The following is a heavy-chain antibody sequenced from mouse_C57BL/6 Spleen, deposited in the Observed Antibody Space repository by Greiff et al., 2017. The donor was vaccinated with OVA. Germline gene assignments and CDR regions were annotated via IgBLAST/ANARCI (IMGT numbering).Heavy chain of an antibody. D-gene: IGHD1-1*01. V-gene: IGHV1-69*01. Sequence: VQLQQPGAELVMPGASVKLSCKASGYTFTSYWMHWVKQRPGQGLEWIGEIDPSDSYTNYNQKFKGKSTLTVDKSSSTAYMQLSSLTSEDSAVYYCARSYYYGSSLAYWGQGTLVTVSA. J-gene: IGHJ3*01. CDR1: GYTFTSYW. CDR2: IDPSDSYT. CDR3: ARSYYYGSSLAY.